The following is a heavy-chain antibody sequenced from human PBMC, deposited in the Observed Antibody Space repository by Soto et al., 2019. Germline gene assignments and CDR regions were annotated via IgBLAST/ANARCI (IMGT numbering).Heavy chain of an antibody. D-gene: IGHD1-1*01. Sequence: QVQLLESGPGLVKPSETLSLTCTVSGGSISSYYWSWIRQLPGKGLEWIGHVSFSGSSTYSPSLKSRVTMSVDTFKNQFSLRLSSVTAADTAVYYCARVWRRGGYFDIWGRGTLVTVSP. CDR3: ARVWRRGGYFDI. CDR2: VSFSGSS. J-gene: IGHJ2*01. CDR1: GGSISSYY. V-gene: IGHV4-59*01.